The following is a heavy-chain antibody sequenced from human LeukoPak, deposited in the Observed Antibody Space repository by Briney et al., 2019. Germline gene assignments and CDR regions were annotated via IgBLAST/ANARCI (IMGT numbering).Heavy chain of an antibody. D-gene: IGHD3-22*01. CDR2: IYPGDSDT. Sequence: GESLKISCKGSGYSLTSYWIGWVRQMPGKGLEWMGIIYPGDSDTRYSPSFQGQVTISADKSISTAYLQWSSLKASDTAMYYCARHGGTFSGYYSHLDYWGQGTLVTVSS. V-gene: IGHV5-51*01. CDR1: GYSLTSYW. J-gene: IGHJ4*02. CDR3: ARHGGTFSGYYSHLDY.